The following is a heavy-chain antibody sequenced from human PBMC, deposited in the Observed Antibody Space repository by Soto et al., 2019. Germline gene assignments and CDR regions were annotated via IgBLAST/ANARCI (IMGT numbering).Heavy chain of an antibody. J-gene: IGHJ4*02. Sequence: QVRVVESGGGVVQPGTSLRLSCTASGFSFFNYGFAWIRQAPGKGLEWVAVVTYDSSEKYYADSVKGRFTISRDNSKNTVYLQMDSLQHNDSALYYCGKAGGSELRYFDWPEVGVWGQGTLVTVSS. D-gene: IGHD3-9*01. V-gene: IGHV3-30*18. CDR1: GFSFFNYG. CDR3: GKAGGSELRYFDWPEVGV. CDR2: VTYDSSEK.